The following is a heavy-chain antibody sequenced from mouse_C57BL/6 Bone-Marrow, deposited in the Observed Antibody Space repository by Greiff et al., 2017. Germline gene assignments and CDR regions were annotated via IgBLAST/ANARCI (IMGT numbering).Heavy chain of an antibody. CDR1: GYAFSSSW. CDR2: IYPGDGDT. J-gene: IGHJ3*01. Sequence: QVHVKQSGPELVKPGASVKISCKASGYAFSSSWMNWVKQRPGKGLEWIGRIYPGDGDTNYNGKFKGKATLTADKSSSTAYMQLSSLTSEDSAVYFCAGGYYLAYWGQGTLVTVSA. CDR3: AGGYYLAY. V-gene: IGHV1-82*01. D-gene: IGHD2-3*01.